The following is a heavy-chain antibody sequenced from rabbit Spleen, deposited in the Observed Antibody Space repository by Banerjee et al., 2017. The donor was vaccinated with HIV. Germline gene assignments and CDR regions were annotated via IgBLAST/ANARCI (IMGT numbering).Heavy chain of an antibody. J-gene: IGHJ4*01. CDR3: AGDRYAGRGYFRL. CDR1: GFTLSTYW. Sequence: QSLEESGGDLVKPGASLTLTCTASGFTLSTYWMCWVRQAPGKGLEWIACIKISSDNTYYANWAKGRFTISKTSSTTVTLQMTSLTAADTATYFCAGDRYAGRGYFRLWGPGTLVTVS. V-gene: IGHV1S40*01. CDR2: IKISSDNT. D-gene: IGHD4-2*01.